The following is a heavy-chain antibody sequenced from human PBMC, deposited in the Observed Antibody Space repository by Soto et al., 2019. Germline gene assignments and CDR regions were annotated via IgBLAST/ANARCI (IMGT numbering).Heavy chain of an antibody. CDR2: INSDGSST. CDR3: ARGDWFGELGVSYYYYYMDV. J-gene: IGHJ6*03. CDR1: GFTFSSYW. D-gene: IGHD3-10*01. Sequence: EVQLVESGGGLVQPGGSLRLSCAASGFTFSSYWMHWVRQAPGKGLVWVSRINSDGSSTSYADSVKGRFTISRDNAKNTLYLQMNSLRAEDTAVYYCARGDWFGELGVSYYYYYMDVWGKGTTVTVSS. V-gene: IGHV3-74*01.